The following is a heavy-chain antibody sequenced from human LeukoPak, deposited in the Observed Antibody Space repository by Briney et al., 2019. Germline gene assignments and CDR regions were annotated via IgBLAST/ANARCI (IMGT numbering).Heavy chain of an antibody. CDR3: ARDYCSSTSCHWYFDL. D-gene: IGHD2-2*01. CDR1: GDSVSSNIVA. CDR2: TYYRSKWYN. J-gene: IGHJ2*01. V-gene: IGHV6-1*01. Sequence: SQTLSLTCAIYGDSVSSNIVAWNWIRQSPSRGLEWLGRTYYRSKWYNDYAVSVKSRITINRDTSKNQFSLQLNSVTPEDTAVYYCARDYCSSTSCHWYFDLWGRGTLVTVSS.